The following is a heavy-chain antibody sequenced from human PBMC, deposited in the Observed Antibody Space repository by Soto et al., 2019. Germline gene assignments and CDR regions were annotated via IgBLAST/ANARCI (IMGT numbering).Heavy chain of an antibody. CDR3: ARVTFTPNWFDS. J-gene: IGHJ5*01. D-gene: IGHD3-3*02. CDR2: VYYRGSI. Sequence: PSETLSLTCTVSVDSISSPDYYWSWFLQAPGKGLELIGYVYYRGSIYYTPSFESRVSISVDTSKNQFSLRLTSVTAADSAMYFCARVTFTPNWFDSWGQGILVTVSS. V-gene: IGHV4-30-4*01. CDR1: VDSISSPDYY.